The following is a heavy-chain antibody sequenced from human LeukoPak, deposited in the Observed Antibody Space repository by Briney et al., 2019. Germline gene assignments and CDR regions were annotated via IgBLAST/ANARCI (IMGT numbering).Heavy chain of an antibody. D-gene: IGHD2-2*01. Sequence: ASVKVSCKASGYTFTSYDINWVRQATGQGLEWMGWTNPNSGNTGYAQKFQGRVTMTRNTSISTAYMELSSLRSEDTAVYYCARGPQLYCYMDVWGKGTTVTVSS. CDR3: ARGPQLYCYMDV. CDR1: GYTFTSYD. V-gene: IGHV1-8*01. CDR2: TNPNSGNT. J-gene: IGHJ6*03.